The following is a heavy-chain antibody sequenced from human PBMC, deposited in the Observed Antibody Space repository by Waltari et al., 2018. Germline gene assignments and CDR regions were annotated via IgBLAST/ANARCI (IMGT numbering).Heavy chain of an antibody. CDR2: ISGYNGNK. CDR3: ARTDYYDSRDFDH. Sequence: QVQMVQSGPEVKKPGAPVKVSCKYSGYTFSNYGISWVRLAPGQGLEWSGWISGYNGNKRYAPKVQCIVTGPTGTATGRREMVLRGLRADDTAVYYCARTDYYDSRDFDHWGQGTLVTVSS. CDR1: GYTFSNYG. J-gene: IGHJ4*02. V-gene: IGHV1-18*04. D-gene: IGHD3-22*01.